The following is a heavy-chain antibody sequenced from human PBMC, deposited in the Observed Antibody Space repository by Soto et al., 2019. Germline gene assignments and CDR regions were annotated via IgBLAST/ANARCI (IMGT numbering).Heavy chain of an antibody. V-gene: IGHV1-69*12. Sequence: VQLVQSGAEVKKPGSSGKVSCKASGGTFSSYAISWVRQAPGQGVEWMGGIIPIFGTANYAQKFQARVTMTADESTSTAYMERSSLRSEDTAVYYCARGYTNQYFQRWGQGTLVTVSS. CDR1: GGTFSSYA. CDR2: IIPIFGTA. CDR3: ARGYTNQYFQR. D-gene: IGHD2-2*02. J-gene: IGHJ1*01.